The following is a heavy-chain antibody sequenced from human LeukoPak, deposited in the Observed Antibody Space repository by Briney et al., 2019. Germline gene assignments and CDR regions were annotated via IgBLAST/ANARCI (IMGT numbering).Heavy chain of an antibody. CDR1: GGSISSGGYY. D-gene: IGHD2-15*01. J-gene: IGHJ5*02. Sequence: PSETLSLTCTVSGGSISSGGYYWSWIRQHPGKGLEWIGYIYYSGSTYYNPSLKSRVTISVDTSKNQFSLKLSSVTAADTAVYYCATSLFVGHCSGGSCYSEGWFDPWGQGTLVTVSS. V-gene: IGHV4-31*03. CDR2: IYYSGST. CDR3: ATSLFVGHCSGGSCYSEGWFDP.